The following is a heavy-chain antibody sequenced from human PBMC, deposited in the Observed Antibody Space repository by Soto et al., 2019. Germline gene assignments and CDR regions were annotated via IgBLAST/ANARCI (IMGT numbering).Heavy chain of an antibody. Sequence: SETLSLTCAVYGGSFSGYYWSWIRQPPGRGLEWIGEINHSGSTNYNPSLKSRVTISVDTSKNQFSLKLSSVTAADTAVYYCASGYSGYDDAFDIWGQGTMVTVSS. J-gene: IGHJ3*02. CDR3: ASGYSGYDDAFDI. CDR1: GGSFSGYY. CDR2: INHSGST. D-gene: IGHD5-12*01. V-gene: IGHV4-34*01.